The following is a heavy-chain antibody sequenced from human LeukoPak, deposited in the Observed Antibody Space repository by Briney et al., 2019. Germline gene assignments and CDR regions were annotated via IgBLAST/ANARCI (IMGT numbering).Heavy chain of an antibody. CDR3: ARGGGLDV. V-gene: IGHV3-7*03. CDR1: GINFSSYW. CDR2: INHNGNVN. Sequence: GSLRPSRATPGINFSSYWEEWARPAPGKGLEWVASINHNGNVNYYVDSVKGRFTISRDNAKNSLYLQMSNLRAEDTAVYFCARGGGLDVWGQGATVTVSS. J-gene: IGHJ6*02. D-gene: IGHD3-16*01.